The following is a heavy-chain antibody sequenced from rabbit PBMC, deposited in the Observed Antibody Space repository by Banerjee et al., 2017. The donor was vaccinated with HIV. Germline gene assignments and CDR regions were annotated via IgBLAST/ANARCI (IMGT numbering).Heavy chain of an antibody. V-gene: IGHV1S45*01. CDR1: GFSFSSGYD. CDR2: IDASSGST. D-gene: IGHD6-1*01. J-gene: IGHJ4*01. CDR3: ARYYTYGYAGYGYANL. Sequence: QEQLVESGGGLVQPEGSLTLTCTASGFSFSSGYDMCWVRQAPGKGLEWIACIDASSGSTWYASWVNGRFTISKTSSTTVTLQMTSLTAADTATYFCARYYTYGYAGYGYANLWGPGTLVTV.